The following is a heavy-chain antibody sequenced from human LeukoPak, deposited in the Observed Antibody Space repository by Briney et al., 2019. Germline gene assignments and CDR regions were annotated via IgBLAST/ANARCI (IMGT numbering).Heavy chain of an antibody. V-gene: IGHV3-33*01. J-gene: IGHJ6*04. D-gene: IGHD2-2*01. CDR1: GFTFSSYC. CDR3: ARDHDVVVPGSYYGMDV. Sequence: GGSLGLSCAASGFTFSSYCMHWVRQAPGKGLEWVAVIWYDGSNKYYADSVKGRFTISRDNSKNTLYLQMNRLRAEDTAVYYCARDHDVVVPGSYYGMDVSGKGTTVTVSS. CDR2: IWYDGSNK.